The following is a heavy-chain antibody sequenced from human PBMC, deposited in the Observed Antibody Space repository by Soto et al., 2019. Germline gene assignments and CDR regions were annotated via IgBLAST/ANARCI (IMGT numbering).Heavy chain of an antibody. D-gene: IGHD4-17*01. J-gene: IGHJ6*02. CDR1: GFTVSSNY. CDR2: IYSGGST. V-gene: IGHV3-66*01. Sequence: EVPLVESGGGLVQPGGSLRLSCAASGFTVSSNYMSWVRQAPGKGLEWVSVIYSGGSTYYADSVKGRFTISRDNSKNTRYFQMNSLRAEDTAVYYCASRMTTVTEHYYYYGMDVWGQGTTVTVSS. CDR3: ASRMTTVTEHYYYYGMDV.